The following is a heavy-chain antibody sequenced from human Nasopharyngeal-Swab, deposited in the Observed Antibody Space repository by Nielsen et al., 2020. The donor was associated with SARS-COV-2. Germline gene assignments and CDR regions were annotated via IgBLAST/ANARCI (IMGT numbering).Heavy chain of an antibody. D-gene: IGHD3-22*01. CDR1: GFTVSSYE. CDR3: AREGENDSSGYFSDAFDI. J-gene: IGHJ3*02. V-gene: IGHV3-48*03. CDR2: ISSSVSTI. Sequence: GGSLRLPCAASGFTVSSYEMNWVRQAPGKGLEWVSYISSSVSTIYYADSVKGRFTISRDNAKNSLYLQMNSLRAEDTAVYYCAREGENDSSGYFSDAFDIWGQGTMVTVSS.